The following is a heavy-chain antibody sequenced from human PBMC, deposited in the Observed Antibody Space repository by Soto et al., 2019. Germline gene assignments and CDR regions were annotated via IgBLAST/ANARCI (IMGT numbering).Heavy chain of an antibody. D-gene: IGHD6-13*01. V-gene: IGHV3-49*03. Sequence: GGSLRLSCTASGFTFGDYAMSWFRQAPGKGLEWVGFIRSKAYGGTTEYAASVKGRFTISRDNSKNTLYLQMNSLRAEDTAVYYCAKVIIPRGIAAAGISFGVDGSGQGIMVTVSS. CDR2: IRSKAYGGTT. CDR3: AKVIIPRGIAAAGISFGVDG. J-gene: IGHJ6*02. CDR1: GFTFGDYA.